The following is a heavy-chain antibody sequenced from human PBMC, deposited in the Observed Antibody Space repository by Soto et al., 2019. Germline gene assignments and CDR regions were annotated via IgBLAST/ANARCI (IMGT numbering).Heavy chain of an antibody. CDR2: IYWDDDK. D-gene: IGHD2-15*01. CDR1: GSSLSSRGEG. CDR3: AHSEACSGGSCYSLDWFDP. V-gene: IGHV2-5*02. Sequence: GAKPVYPTQTLRLTCTSSGSSLSSRGEGVGWIRQPPGKALEWLALIYWDDDKRYSPSLKSRLTITKDTSKNQVVLTMTNMDPVDTATYYCAHSEACSGGSCYSLDWFDPWGQGTLVTVSS. J-gene: IGHJ5*02.